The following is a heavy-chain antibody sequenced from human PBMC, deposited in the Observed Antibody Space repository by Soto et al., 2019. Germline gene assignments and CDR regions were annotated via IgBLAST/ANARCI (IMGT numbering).Heavy chain of an antibody. CDR3: ARHEFGPPPLPSYGDYLSRTY. V-gene: IGHV4-39*01. J-gene: IGHJ4*02. D-gene: IGHD4-17*01. CDR1: GGSSSSSSYY. Sequence: SETLSLTCTVSGGSSSSSSYYCGWIRHPPGKGLEWIGSIYYSWSTYYNPSLKSRVTISVDRSKKQFSLKLSSATAAHTAVYYCARHEFGPPPLPSYGDYLSRTYWGQGTLVTVSS. CDR2: IYYSWST.